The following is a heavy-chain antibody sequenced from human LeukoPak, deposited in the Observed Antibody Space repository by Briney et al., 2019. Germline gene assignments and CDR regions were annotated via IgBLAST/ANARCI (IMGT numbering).Heavy chain of an antibody. Sequence: GGSLRLSCAASGFTFSNYGMHWVRQAPGKGLEWVAFIRYDGSNTYYADSVKGRFTISRDNSKNTLYLQMNSLSAEDTAVYYCAKNGDRGAYCSGGSCYPYYYNYMDVWGKGTTVTISS. CDR3: AKNGDRGAYCSGGSCYPYYYNYMDV. D-gene: IGHD2-15*01. CDR1: GFTFSNYG. J-gene: IGHJ6*03. V-gene: IGHV3-30*02. CDR2: IRYDGSNT.